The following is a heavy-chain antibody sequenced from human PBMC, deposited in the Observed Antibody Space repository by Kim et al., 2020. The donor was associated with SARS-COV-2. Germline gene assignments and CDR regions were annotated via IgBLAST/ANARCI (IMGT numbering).Heavy chain of an antibody. J-gene: IGHJ4*02. Sequence: EKGRFTISSDNAKNTQYLQMNSLRAEDTAVYYCAKGKAIVVVVAAMDDYWGQGTLVTVSS. CDR3: AKGKAIVVVVAAMDDY. D-gene: IGHD2-15*01. V-gene: IGHV3-23*01.